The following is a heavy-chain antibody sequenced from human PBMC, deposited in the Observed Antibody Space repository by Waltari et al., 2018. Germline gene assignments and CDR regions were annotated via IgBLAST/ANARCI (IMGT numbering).Heavy chain of an antibody. CDR1: GYTLTELS. CDR2: CEPEDGET. V-gene: IGHV1-24*01. CDR3: ATDRNDFWSGHKHY. J-gene: IGHJ4*02. Sequence: QVQLVQSGAEVKKPGASVKVSCKVSGYTLTELSMHWVRQAPGKGLEWMGGCEPEDGETIYAQKCQGIVTMTDDTSTDTADMELSSLRSEDTAVYYCATDRNDFWSGHKHYWGQGTLVTVSS. D-gene: IGHD3-3*01.